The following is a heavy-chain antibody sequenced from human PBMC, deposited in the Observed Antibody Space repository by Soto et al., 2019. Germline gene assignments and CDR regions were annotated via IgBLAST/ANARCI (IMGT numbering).Heavy chain of an antibody. CDR2: ISWNSGSI. Sequence: EVQLVESGGGLVQPGRSLRLSCAASVFTFDDYAMHWLRQAPGKGLEWVSGISWNSGSIGYADSVKGRFTISRDNAKNSLYLQMNSLRAEDTALYYCAKGPLCGGDCYFDYWGQGTLVTVSS. J-gene: IGHJ4*02. D-gene: IGHD2-21*02. V-gene: IGHV3-9*01. CDR1: VFTFDDYA. CDR3: AKGPLCGGDCYFDY.